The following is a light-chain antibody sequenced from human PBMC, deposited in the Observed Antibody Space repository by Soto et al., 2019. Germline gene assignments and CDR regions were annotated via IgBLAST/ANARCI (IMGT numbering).Light chain of an antibody. CDR2: DAS. Sequence: EIVLTQSPATLSLSPGERATLSCRASQSVRNYLAWYQHKPGQAPRLLIYDASNRATGIPGRFSGSGSGTDFTLTISRLETEEFAVYYCQQSSNWPWTFGQGTKVEIK. V-gene: IGKV3-11*01. J-gene: IGKJ1*01. CDR1: QSVRNY. CDR3: QQSSNWPWT.